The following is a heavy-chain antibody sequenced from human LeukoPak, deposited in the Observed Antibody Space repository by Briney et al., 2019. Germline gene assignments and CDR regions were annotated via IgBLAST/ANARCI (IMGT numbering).Heavy chain of an antibody. CDR3: ARGQTGTYGY. J-gene: IGHJ4*02. CDR1: GYTFTSYD. Sequence: ALVKVSCKASGYTFTSYDINWERQATGQGLEWMGWMNPNSGSTGYAQKFQGRVTMTRNTSISTAYMELSSLRSEDTAVYYCARGQTGTYGYWGQGTLVTVSS. V-gene: IGHV1-8*01. D-gene: IGHD1-1*01. CDR2: MNPNSGST.